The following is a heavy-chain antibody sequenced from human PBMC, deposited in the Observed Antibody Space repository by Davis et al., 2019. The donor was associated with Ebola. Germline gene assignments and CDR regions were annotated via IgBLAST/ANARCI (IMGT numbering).Heavy chain of an antibody. V-gene: IGHV1-2*04. CDR3: ARDFDGMDV. D-gene: IGHD3-3*01. CDR1: GYTFTGYY. J-gene: IGHJ6*02. CDR2: INPNSGGT. Sequence: AASVTVSCKASGYTFTGYYMHWVRQAPGQGLEWMGWINPNSGGTNYAQKFQGWVTMTRDTSISPAYVELSRLRSDDTAVYYCARDFDGMDVWGQGTTVTVSS.